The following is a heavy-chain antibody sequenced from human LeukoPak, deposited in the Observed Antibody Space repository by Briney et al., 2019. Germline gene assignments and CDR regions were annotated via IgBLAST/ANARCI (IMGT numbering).Heavy chain of an antibody. CDR2: IRSKIYGGTP. CDR3: TRDQTPYY. J-gene: IGHJ4*02. Sequence: PGGSLRLSCAASGFTFSNYWLHWVRQPPGKGLEWVGFIRSKIYGGTPEYAASVKGRFTISRDDSKGVAYLQMNSLKTEDTAVYYCTRDQTPYYWGQGTLVTVSS. CDR1: GFTFSNYW. V-gene: IGHV3-49*04.